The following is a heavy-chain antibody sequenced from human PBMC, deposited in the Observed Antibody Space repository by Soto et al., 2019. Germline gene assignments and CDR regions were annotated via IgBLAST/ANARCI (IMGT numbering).Heavy chain of an antibody. Sequence: PGGSLRLSCAASGLIFSDYAMSWVRQAPGKGMECVACISGSCDKTFYADSVKGRFTISRDNSKNTVSLHMNSLRVDDTALYFCAKDRFGIVGPVDYWGPGTLVTVSS. CDR1: GLIFSDYA. D-gene: IGHD1-26*01. V-gene: IGHV3-23*01. CDR3: AKDRFGIVGPVDY. J-gene: IGHJ4*02. CDR2: ISGSCDKT.